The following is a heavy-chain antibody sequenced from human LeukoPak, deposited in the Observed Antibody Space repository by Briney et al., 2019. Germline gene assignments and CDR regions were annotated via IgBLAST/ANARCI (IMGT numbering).Heavy chain of an antibody. CDR2: LYHSGSI. V-gene: IGHV4-30-2*01. J-gene: IGHJ1*01. CDR1: GGSISSGRYS. CDR3: ACAYYSGGHLQH. D-gene: IGHD3-10*01. Sequence: SETLSLTCAVSGGSISSGRYSCSWIRQPPGKGLEWIGHLYHSGSIYYNPSLKRRVSISIDGSKNQLSLNMSSVTAADTAVYYCACAYYSGGHLQHWGQGNLVPVSS.